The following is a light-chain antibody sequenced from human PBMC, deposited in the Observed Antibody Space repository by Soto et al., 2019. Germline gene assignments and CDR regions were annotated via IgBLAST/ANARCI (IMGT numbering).Light chain of an antibody. Sequence: IQNTRGRSSLTASVGDRVTITCLASQSISSFLNWYQQKPGKAPKFLIYAASSLQSGVPSRFSGSGSGTDFTLTISSLLPEDFATYYCQQSYSTPPTFGHGTKVEI. J-gene: IGKJ1*01. V-gene: IGKV1-39*01. CDR3: QQSYSTPPT. CDR2: AAS. CDR1: QSISSF.